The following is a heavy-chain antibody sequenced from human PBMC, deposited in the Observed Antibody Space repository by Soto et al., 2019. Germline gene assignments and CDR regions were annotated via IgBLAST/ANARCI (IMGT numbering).Heavy chain of an antibody. J-gene: IGHJ4*02. CDR2: IRGSGDST. D-gene: IGHD1-26*01. CDR3: AKDQGDASNTFHL. CDR1: EFTFSRYA. Sequence: EVRLSESGGGLVQPGGSLRLSCAASEFTFSRYAMIWVRQAPGKGLEWVSTIRGSGDSTFYADSVNGRFTVSRDNSENTLYLQMNSLSAEDAAFYYCAKDQGDASNTFHLWGQGTLVTVSS. V-gene: IGHV3-23*01.